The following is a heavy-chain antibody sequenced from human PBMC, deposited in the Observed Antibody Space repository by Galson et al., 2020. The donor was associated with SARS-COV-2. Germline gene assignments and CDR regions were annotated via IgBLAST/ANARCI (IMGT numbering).Heavy chain of an antibody. CDR3: AHSGYSSSHGMDV. D-gene: IGHD6-13*01. Sequence: SETLSLTCTVSGGSISSSSYYWGWIRQPPGKGLEWIGSIYYSGSTYYNPSLKSRVTISVDTSKNQFSLKLSSVTAADTAVYYCAHSGYSSSHGMDVWGQGTTVTVSS. J-gene: IGHJ6*02. V-gene: IGHV4-39*01. CDR2: IYYSGST. CDR1: GGSISSSSYY.